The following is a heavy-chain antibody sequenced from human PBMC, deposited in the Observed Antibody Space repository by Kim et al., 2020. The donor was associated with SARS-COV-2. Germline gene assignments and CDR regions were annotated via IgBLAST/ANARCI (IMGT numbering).Heavy chain of an antibody. D-gene: IGHD3-10*01. CDR3: AKDQTRYYYGSGSLDY. J-gene: IGHJ4*02. Sequence: SVKGRFTISRDNSKTTLYLQMNSLRAEDTAVYYCAKDQTRYYYGSGSLDYWGQGTLVTVSS. V-gene: IGHV3-33*06.